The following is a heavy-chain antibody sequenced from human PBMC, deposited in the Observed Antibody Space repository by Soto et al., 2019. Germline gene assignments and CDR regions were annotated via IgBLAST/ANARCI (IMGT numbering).Heavy chain of an antibody. CDR2: MNPNSGNT. CDR3: ARIRVDNYDFWSGYYYYYYGMEV. Sequence: GASVKVSCKASGYTFTSYDINWVRQATGQGLEWMGWMNPNSGNTGYAQKFQGRVTMTRNTSISTAYMELSSLRSEDTAVYYCARIRVDNYDFWSGYYYYYYGMEVWGQGTTVTVSS. D-gene: IGHD3-3*01. V-gene: IGHV1-8*01. J-gene: IGHJ6*02. CDR1: GYTFTSYD.